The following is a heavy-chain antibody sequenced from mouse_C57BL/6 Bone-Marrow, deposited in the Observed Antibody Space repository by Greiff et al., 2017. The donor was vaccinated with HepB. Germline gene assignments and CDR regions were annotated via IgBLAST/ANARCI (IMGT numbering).Heavy chain of an antibody. CDR3: TRDLITTAWFAY. J-gene: IGHJ3*01. Sequence: EVKLVESGEGLVKPGGSLKLSCAASGFTFSSYAMSWVRQTPEKRLEWVAYISSGGDYIYYADTVKGRFTISRDNARNTLYLQMSSLKSEDTAMYYCTRDLITTAWFAYWGQGTRVTVSA. D-gene: IGHD2-4*01. CDR1: GFTFSSYA. CDR2: ISSGGDYI. V-gene: IGHV5-9-1*02.